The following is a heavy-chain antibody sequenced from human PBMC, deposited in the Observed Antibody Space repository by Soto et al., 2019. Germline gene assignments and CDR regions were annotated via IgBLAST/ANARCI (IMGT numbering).Heavy chain of an antibody. CDR3: ARPYSSGWNYFDY. V-gene: IGHV4-39*01. CDR1: GGSISSSSYY. CDR2: IYYSGST. D-gene: IGHD6-19*01. Sequence: KPSETLSLTCTVSGGSISSSSYYWGWIRQPPGKGLEWIGSIYYSGSTYYNPSLKSRVTISVDTSKNQFSLKLSSVTAADTAVYYCARPYSSGWNYFDYWGQGTLVTVSS. J-gene: IGHJ4*02.